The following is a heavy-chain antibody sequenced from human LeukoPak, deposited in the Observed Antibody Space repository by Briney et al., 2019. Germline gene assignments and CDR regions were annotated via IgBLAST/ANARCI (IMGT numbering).Heavy chain of an antibody. D-gene: IGHD5-24*01. CDR2: IIPILGIA. Sequence: ASVKVSCKASGGTFSSYAISWVRQAPGQGLEWMGRIIPILGIANYAQKFQGRVTITADKSTSTAYMELSSLRSEDTAVYYCARRRDGYNYGFDYWGQGTLVTVSS. CDR3: ARRRDGYNYGFDY. J-gene: IGHJ4*02. V-gene: IGHV1-69*04. CDR1: GGTFSSYA.